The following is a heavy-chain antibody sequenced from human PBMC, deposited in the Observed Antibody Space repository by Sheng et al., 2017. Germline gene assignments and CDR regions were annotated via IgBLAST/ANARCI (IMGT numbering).Heavy chain of an antibody. Sequence: QVQLQQWGAGLLKPSETLSLTCAVYGGSFSGYYWSWIRQPPGKGLEWIGEINHGGSTIHNPSLKSRVAISVDSSKNQFSLKLSSVTAADTAVYFCARIRYYGSGSYFVRAGRLFYFDYWGQGTLVT. CDR3: ARIRYYGSGSYFVRAGRLFYFDY. J-gene: IGHJ4*02. CDR2: INHGGST. CDR1: GGSFSGYY. V-gene: IGHV4-34*01. D-gene: IGHD3-10*01.